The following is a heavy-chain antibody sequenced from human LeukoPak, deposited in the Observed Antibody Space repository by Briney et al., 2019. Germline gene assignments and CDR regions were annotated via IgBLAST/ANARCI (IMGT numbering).Heavy chain of an antibody. CDR1: GFTFSSYA. CDR2: ISGSGGST. Sequence: GXSLRLSCAASGFTFSSYAMSWVRQAPGKGLEWVSAISGSGGSTYYADSVKGRFTISRDNPKNTLYLQMNSLRAEDTAVYYCAKIGIVGATMYYFDYWGQGTLVTVSS. V-gene: IGHV3-23*01. J-gene: IGHJ4*02. CDR3: AKIGIVGATMYYFDY. D-gene: IGHD1-26*01.